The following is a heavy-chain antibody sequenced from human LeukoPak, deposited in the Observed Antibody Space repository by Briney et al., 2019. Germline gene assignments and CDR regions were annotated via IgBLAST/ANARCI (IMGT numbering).Heavy chain of an antibody. CDR1: GGTFSSYA. Sequence: ASVKVSCKASGGTFSSYAISWVRQAPGQGLEWMGWMNPNSGNTGYAQKFQGRVTMTRNTSISTAYMELSSLRSEDTAVYYCARANYDILTGSWDYWGQGTLVTVSS. D-gene: IGHD3-9*01. CDR2: MNPNSGNT. CDR3: ARANYDILTGSWDY. J-gene: IGHJ4*02. V-gene: IGHV1-8*02.